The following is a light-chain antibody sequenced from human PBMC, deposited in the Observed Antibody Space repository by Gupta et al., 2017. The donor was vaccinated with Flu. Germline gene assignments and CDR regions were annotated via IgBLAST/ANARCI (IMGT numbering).Light chain of an antibody. CDR2: KAS. Sequence: DIQMTQPPSTLSASVGDRVTITCRASQSISSWLAWYQQKPGKAPKLLIYKASSLESGVPSRFSGSASGTEFTLTISSLQPDDVATYYCQQDYTYPSTFGQGTKVEIK. J-gene: IGKJ1*01. CDR3: QQDYTYPST. V-gene: IGKV1-5*03. CDR1: QSISSW.